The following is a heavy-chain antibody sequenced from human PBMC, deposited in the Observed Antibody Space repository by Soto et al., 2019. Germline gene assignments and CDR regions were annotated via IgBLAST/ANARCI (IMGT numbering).Heavy chain of an antibody. V-gene: IGHV1-69*02. J-gene: IGHJ5*02. CDR2: IIPILGIA. D-gene: IGHD3-9*01. Sequence: SVKVSCKASGGTFSSYTISWVRQAPGQGLEWMGRIIPILGIANYAQKFQGRVTITADKSTSTAYMELSSLRSEDTAVYYCARYLFPDYDILTGYYSWFDPWGQGTLVTVSS. CDR3: ARYLFPDYDILTGYYSWFDP. CDR1: GGTFSSYT.